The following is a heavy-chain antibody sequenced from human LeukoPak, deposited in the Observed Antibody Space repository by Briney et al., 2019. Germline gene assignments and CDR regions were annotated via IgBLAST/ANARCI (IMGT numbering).Heavy chain of an antibody. CDR3: ARMVPAAMSYRWFDP. CDR1: GGSFSGYY. J-gene: IGHJ5*02. CDR2: INHSGST. D-gene: IGHD2-2*01. V-gene: IGHV4-34*01. Sequence: SETLSLTCAVYGGSFSGYYWGWIRQPPGKGLEWIGEINHSGSTNYNPSLESRVTISVDTSKDQFSLKLSSVTAADTAVYYCARMVPAAMSYRWFDPWGQGTLVTVSS.